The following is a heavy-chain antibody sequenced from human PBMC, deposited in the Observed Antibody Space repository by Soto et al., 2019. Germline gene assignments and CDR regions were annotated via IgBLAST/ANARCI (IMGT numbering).Heavy chain of an antibody. CDR1: GFIFSNYG. D-gene: IGHD3-22*01. CDR2: ISNDGSIT. Sequence: PGGSLRLSWEASGFIFSNYGMHWVRQTPGTGLVWVSRISNDGSITNYADSVKGRFTISRDNSKNSLYLQMNSLRAEDTAVYYCARDQLYYNDISGRPLNAFDVWGQGTMVTVSS. V-gene: IGHV3-74*01. J-gene: IGHJ3*01. CDR3: ARDQLYYNDISGRPLNAFDV.